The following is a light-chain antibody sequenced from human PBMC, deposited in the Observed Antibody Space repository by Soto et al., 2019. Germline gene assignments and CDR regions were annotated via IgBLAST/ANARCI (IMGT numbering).Light chain of an antibody. J-gene: IGKJ2*01. Sequence: DIQMTQTPSTLSASVGDTVAIACRASQSIRRWLAWYQQKPGEAPKLLIYDASSLQSGVSSRFSGSGSGTEFTLTISSLQPADFATYYCQQYSTFSNTFGPGTKLDIK. CDR3: QQYSTFSNT. V-gene: IGKV1-5*01. CDR1: QSIRRW. CDR2: DAS.